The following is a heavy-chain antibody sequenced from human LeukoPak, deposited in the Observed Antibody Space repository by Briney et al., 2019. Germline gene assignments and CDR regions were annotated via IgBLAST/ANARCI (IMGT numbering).Heavy chain of an antibody. J-gene: IGHJ6*03. Sequence: SETLSLTCTVSGVSISSSYSYWGWIRQPPGMGLEWIGSIYYTGNTYYNASLKSQVSISIDTSKNQFSLKLTSVTAADTAVYYCAKDALLEIQLWFVDYYYYMDVWGKGTTVTISS. D-gene: IGHD5-18*01. CDR1: GVSISSSYSY. V-gene: IGHV4-39*02. CDR3: AKDALLEIQLWFVDYYYYMDV. CDR2: IYYTGNT.